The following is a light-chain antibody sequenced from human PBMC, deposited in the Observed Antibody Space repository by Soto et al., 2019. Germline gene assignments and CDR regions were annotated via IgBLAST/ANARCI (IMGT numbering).Light chain of an antibody. CDR1: SSNIGSNY. CDR3: AAWDDSLSGGV. CDR2: RNN. V-gene: IGLV1-47*01. J-gene: IGLJ2*01. Sequence: QSVLTQPPSASGTPGQRVTISCSGSSSNIGSNYVYWYQQLPGTAPKLLIYRNNQRPSGVPDRFSGSKSRTSASLAISGLRSEDEADYYCAAWDDSLSGGVFGGGTKLTVL.